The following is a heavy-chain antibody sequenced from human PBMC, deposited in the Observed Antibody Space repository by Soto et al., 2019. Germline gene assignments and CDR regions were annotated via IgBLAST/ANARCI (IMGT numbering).Heavy chain of an antibody. V-gene: IGHV4-59*01. CDR2: IYYSGST. D-gene: IGHD3-16*01. J-gene: IGHJ5*02. Sequence: PSETLSLTCTVSDCSISSYYWTWIRQPPGKGLEWIGYIYYSGSTNYNPSLKSRVTISVDTSKNQFSLKLSSVTAADTAVYYCARDGRYDLGEFDPWGQGTLVTVSS. CDR1: DCSISSYY. CDR3: ARDGRYDLGEFDP.